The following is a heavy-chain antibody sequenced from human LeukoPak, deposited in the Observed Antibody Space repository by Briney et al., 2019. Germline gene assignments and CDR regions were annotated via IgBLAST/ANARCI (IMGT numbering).Heavy chain of an antibody. Sequence: PSETLSLTCSVSGGSISTYYWSWIRQPPGKGLEWIRYMYYSGSTNYNPSLKSRVTILKDTSKNQFSLKLSSVAAADTAVYYCARETLSYYYYMDVWGKGTTVTISS. CDR1: GGSISTYY. J-gene: IGHJ6*03. D-gene: IGHD3-10*01. CDR2: MYYSGST. CDR3: ARETLSYYYYMDV. V-gene: IGHV4-59*12.